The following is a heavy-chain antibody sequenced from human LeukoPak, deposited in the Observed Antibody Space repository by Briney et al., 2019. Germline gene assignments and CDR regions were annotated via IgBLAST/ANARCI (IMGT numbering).Heavy chain of an antibody. J-gene: IGHJ4*02. CDR3: ARGEYEDLVDN. V-gene: IGHV4-59*01. D-gene: IGHD1-26*01. CDR2: VYYSGNT. CDR1: GGSISGYY. Sequence: SETLSLTCTVSGGSISGYYWSWIRQSPGRGLEWIGYVYYSGNTDYNPSLKSRLTISLDTAKNQFSLKLSSVTSADTAVYYCARGEYEDLVDNWGQGTLVTVSS.